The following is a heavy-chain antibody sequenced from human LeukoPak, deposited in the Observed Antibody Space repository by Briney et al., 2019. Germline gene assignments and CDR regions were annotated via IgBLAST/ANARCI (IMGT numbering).Heavy chain of an antibody. CDR1: GYTFTGYY. D-gene: IGHD3-3*01. Sequence: ASVKVSCKASGYTFTGYYMHWVRQAPGQGLEWMGWINPNSGGTNYAQKFQGRVTMTRDTSISTAYMELSRLRSDDTAVYYCAKDHWNWGLWSGYYRGGYFDYWGQGTLVTVSS. CDR3: AKDHWNWGLWSGYYRGGYFDY. J-gene: IGHJ4*02. V-gene: IGHV1-2*02. CDR2: INPNSGGT.